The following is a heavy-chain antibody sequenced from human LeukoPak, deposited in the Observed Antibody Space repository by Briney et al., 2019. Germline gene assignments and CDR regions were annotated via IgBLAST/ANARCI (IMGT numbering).Heavy chain of an antibody. CDR1: GGSFSGYY. D-gene: IGHD3-10*01. Sequence: SETLSLTCAVYGGSFSGYYWSWIRQPPGKGLEWIGEINHSGSTNYDPSLKSRVTISEDMSKNQFSLNLSSVTAADTAVYYCARDATIASPTMYWGQGTLVTVSS. J-gene: IGHJ4*02. CDR2: INHSGST. V-gene: IGHV4-34*01. CDR3: ARDATIASPTMY.